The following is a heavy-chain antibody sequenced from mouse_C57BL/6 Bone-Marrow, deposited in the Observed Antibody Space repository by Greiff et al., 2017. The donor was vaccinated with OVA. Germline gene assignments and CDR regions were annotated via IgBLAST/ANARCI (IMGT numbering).Heavy chain of an antibody. V-gene: IGHV14-4*01. CDR1: GFNIKDDY. D-gene: IGHD1-1*01. Sequence: VQLQQSGAELVRPGASVKLSCTASGFNIKDDYMHWVKQRPEQGLEWIGWIDPENGDTEYASKFQGKATITADKSSNTAYLQLSSLTSEDTAVYYCTSTTVVANYYAMDYWGQGTSVTVSS. CDR3: TSTTVVANYYAMDY. J-gene: IGHJ4*01. CDR2: IDPENGDT.